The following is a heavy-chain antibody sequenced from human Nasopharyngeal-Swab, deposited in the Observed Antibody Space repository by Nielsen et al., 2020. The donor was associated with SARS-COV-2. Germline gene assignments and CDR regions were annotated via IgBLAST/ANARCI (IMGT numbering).Heavy chain of an antibody. CDR2: IYYSGST. CDR1: GGSISSGDYY. V-gene: IGHV4-30-4*08. CDR3: ARVKICSSTSSSNCPNSAAFDI. D-gene: IGHD2-2*01. Sequence: SETLSLTCTVSGGSISSGDYYWSWIRQPPGKGLEWIGYIYYSGSTYYNPSLKSRVTISVDTSKNQFSLKLSSVTAADTAVYYCARVKICSSTSSSNCPNSAAFDIWGQGTMVTVSS. J-gene: IGHJ3*02.